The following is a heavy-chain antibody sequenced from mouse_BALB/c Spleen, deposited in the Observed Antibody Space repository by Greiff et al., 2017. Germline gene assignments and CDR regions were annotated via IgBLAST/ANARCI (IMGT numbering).Heavy chain of an antibody. J-gene: IGHJ2*01. CDR2: ISDGGSYT. Sequence: EVQLVESGGGLVKPGGSLKLSCAASGFTFSDYYMYWVRQTPEKRLEWVATISDGGSYTYYPDSVKGRFTISRDNAKNNLYLQMSSLKSEDTAMYYCARGDYYGSRGYFDYWGQGTTLTVSS. D-gene: IGHD1-1*01. V-gene: IGHV5-4*02. CDR1: GFTFSDYY. CDR3: ARGDYYGSRGYFDY.